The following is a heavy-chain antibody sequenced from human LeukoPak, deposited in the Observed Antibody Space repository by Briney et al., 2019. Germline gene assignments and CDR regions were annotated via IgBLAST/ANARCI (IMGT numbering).Heavy chain of an antibody. Sequence: GGSLRLSCAASGFTYSSYSMNWVRQAPGKGLEGVSYISSSSSTIYYADSVKGRFTISRDNAKNSLYLQKNSLRAEDTAVYYCARVPFAAGPDYWGQGTLVTVSS. CDR1: GFTYSSYS. V-gene: IGHV3-48*01. CDR3: ARVPFAAGPDY. CDR2: ISSSSSTI. D-gene: IGHD6-13*01. J-gene: IGHJ4*02.